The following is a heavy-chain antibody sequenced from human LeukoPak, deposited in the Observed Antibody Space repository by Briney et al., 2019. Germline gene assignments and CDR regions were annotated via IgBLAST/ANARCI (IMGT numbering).Heavy chain of an antibody. D-gene: IGHD5-18*01. CDR1: GFSLRSSRVA. Sequence: SGPTLVNPTQTLTLTCTFSGFSLRSSRVAVGWIRQPPGKALEWLALVYWDDDKRYSPSLKSRLTITKDTSKNQVVHTMTNMDPVDTGTYYCAHMTYPETALEYYYDYWGQGTLVTVSS. J-gene: IGHJ4*02. CDR2: VYWDDDK. V-gene: IGHV2-5*02. CDR3: AHMTYPETALEYYYDY.